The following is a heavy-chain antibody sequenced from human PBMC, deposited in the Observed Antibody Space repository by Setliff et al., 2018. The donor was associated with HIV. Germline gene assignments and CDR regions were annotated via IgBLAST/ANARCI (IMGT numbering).Heavy chain of an antibody. CDR1: GYTFTDYY. CDR2: INSASGGT. V-gene: IGHV1-2*02. Sequence: ASVKVSCKASGYTFTDYYIHWGRQAPGQGLEWMGWINSASGGTNYAQNFQGRVTVTRDTSINTAYVELNNLKSDDTAVYYCARDYLHVFDIWGQGTMVTVSS. CDR3: ARDYLHVFDI. J-gene: IGHJ3*02.